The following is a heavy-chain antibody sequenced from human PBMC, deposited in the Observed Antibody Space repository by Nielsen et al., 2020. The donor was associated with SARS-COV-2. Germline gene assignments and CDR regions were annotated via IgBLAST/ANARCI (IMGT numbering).Heavy chain of an antibody. J-gene: IGHJ4*02. D-gene: IGHD5-18*01. CDR2: IRSKAYGGTT. CDR3: TRLRYSYGTPH. CDR1: GFSFSDNA. V-gene: IGHV3-49*03. Sequence: GGSLRLSCAASGFSFSDNAMSWFRQAPGKGLEWVGFIRSKAYGGTTEYAASVKGRFTISRDDSKSIAYLQMNSLKTEDTAVYYCTRLRYSYGTPHWGQGTLVTVSS.